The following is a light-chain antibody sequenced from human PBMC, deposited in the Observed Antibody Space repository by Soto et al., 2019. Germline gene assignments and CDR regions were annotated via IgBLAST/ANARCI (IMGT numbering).Light chain of an antibody. V-gene: IGKV1-6*01. CDR1: QAIRTA. J-gene: IGKJ1*01. CDR2: AAS. Sequence: AIQLTQSQASRYASVGDRVTITCRGSQAIRTALGWYQQKPGKVPKLLIYAASILQSGVPSRFSGSGSGTDFTLTISSLQPEDFATYYCLLDFRYFWAFGQGTKVDIK. CDR3: LLDFRYFWA.